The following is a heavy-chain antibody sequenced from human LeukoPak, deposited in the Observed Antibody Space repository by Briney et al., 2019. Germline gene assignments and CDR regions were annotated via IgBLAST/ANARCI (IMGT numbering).Heavy chain of an antibody. CDR3: ARDLWGVFDY. Sequence: PSETLSLTCAVYGGSFSGYYWSWIRQPPGKGLEWIGEINHSGSTNYNPSLKSRVTISVDTSKNQFSLKLSSVTAADTAVYYCARDLWGVFDYWGQGTLVTVSS. CDR1: GGSFSGYY. CDR2: INHSGST. J-gene: IGHJ4*02. D-gene: IGHD3-16*01. V-gene: IGHV4-34*01.